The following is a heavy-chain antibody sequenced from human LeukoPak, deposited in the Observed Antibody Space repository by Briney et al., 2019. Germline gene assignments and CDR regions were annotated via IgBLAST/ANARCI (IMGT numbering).Heavy chain of an antibody. J-gene: IGHJ4*02. CDR1: GYSISSGYY. D-gene: IGHD3-16*01. V-gene: IGHV4-38-2*02. CDR3: ARGRLDYVWGSYTDY. Sequence: SETLSLTCSVSGYSISSGYYWGWIRQPPGKGLEWIGSIYHSGSTYDNPSLKSRVTISVDTSKNQFSLKLNSVTAADTAVYYCARGRLDYVWGSYTDYWGQGTLVTVSS. CDR2: IYHSGST.